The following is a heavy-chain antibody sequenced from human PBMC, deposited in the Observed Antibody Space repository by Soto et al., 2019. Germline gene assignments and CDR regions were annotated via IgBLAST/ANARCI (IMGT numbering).Heavy chain of an antibody. Sequence: PSDTLSHTCAAPGFTFSGYCLHWIRQPPGKGLEWIGEINHGGSSNYNPSLKSRAIISVDTSKNQFSLKLTSVTAEDTALYFCASLSFLRCRDIFHLFDVWGQGTTHT. D-gene: IGHD4-17*01. J-gene: IGHJ6*02. CDR1: GFTFSGYC. V-gene: IGHV4-34*01. CDR3: ASLSFLRCRDIFHLFDV. CDR2: INHGGSS.